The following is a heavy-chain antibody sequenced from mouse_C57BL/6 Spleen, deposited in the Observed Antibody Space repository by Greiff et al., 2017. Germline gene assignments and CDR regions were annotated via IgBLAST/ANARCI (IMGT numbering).Heavy chain of an antibody. Sequence: VKLQQSGPELVKPGASVKLSCKASGYTFTSYDINWVKQRPGQGLEWIGWIYPRDGSTKYNEKFKGKATLTVDTSSSTAYMELHSLTSEDSAVYFCARYGRNYAMDYWGQGTSVTVSS. CDR2: IYPRDGST. CDR1: GYTFTSYD. D-gene: IGHD1-2*01. V-gene: IGHV1-85*01. J-gene: IGHJ4*01. CDR3: ARYGRNYAMDY.